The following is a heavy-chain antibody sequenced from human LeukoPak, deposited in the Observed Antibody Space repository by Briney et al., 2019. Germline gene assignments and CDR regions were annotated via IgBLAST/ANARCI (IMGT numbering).Heavy chain of an antibody. D-gene: IGHD3-16*02. CDR2: ISSSGSAI. V-gene: IGHV3-48*03. CDR1: GVTFSSYE. J-gene: IGHJ4*02. Sequence: GGTLRLSCAASGVTFSSYEMNGVREAPGKGLEWVSYISSSGSAIYYADSVKGRFPISRDNAKNSLYLQMNSLRAEDTAVYYCARAEDYVWGSYRQPIDYWGRGTLVTVSS. CDR3: ARAEDYVWGSYRQPIDY.